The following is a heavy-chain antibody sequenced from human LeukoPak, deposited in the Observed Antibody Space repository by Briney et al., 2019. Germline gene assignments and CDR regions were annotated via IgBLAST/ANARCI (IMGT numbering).Heavy chain of an antibody. CDR3: ARDRGSGSYFRWFDP. J-gene: IGHJ5*02. D-gene: IGHD3-10*01. CDR1: GGSINSYY. Sequence: SETLSLTCTVSGGSINSYYWSWIRQPAGKGLEWIGRIYSSGSTNYNPSLKGRVTMSVDTSKNQFSLKLSSVTAADTAVYYCARDRGSGSYFRWFDPWGQGTLVTVSS. CDR2: IYSSGST. V-gene: IGHV4-4*07.